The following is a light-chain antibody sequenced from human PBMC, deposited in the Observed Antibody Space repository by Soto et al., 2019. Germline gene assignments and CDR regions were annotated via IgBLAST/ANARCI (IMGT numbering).Light chain of an antibody. CDR1: KNDIGVYDF. CDR3: SSYTSSSTHV. CDR2: EVV. V-gene: IGLV2-18*02. Sequence: LTQPPSASGSPGQSVTISCTGTKNDIGVYDFVSWYQHHPGKAPRLIIYEVVQRPSGVPDRFSGSKSGNTASLTISGLQAEDEADYYCSSYTSSSTHVFGTGTKVTVL. J-gene: IGLJ1*01.